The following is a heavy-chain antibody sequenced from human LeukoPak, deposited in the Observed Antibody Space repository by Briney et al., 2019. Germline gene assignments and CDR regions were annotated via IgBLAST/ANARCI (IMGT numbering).Heavy chain of an antibody. Sequence: GGSLRLSCAASGFAFSSYGMHWVRQAPGKGLEWVAFIRYDGSNKYYADSVKGRFTISRDNAKNTLYLQMNSLRAEDTAVYYCARTGIAVAAGGHWGQGTLVTVSS. J-gene: IGHJ4*02. CDR2: IRYDGSNK. CDR1: GFAFSSYG. D-gene: IGHD6-19*01. CDR3: ARTGIAVAAGGH. V-gene: IGHV3-30*02.